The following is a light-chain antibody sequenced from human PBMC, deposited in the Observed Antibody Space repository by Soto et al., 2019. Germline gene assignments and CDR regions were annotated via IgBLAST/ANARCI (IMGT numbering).Light chain of an antibody. CDR1: QSVSNNY. J-gene: IGKJ1*01. Sequence: EIVLTQSPGTLSLSPGERASLYLRASQSVSNNYLAWYQQKPGQAPRLLIYGASRRATGAPDRFSGSGSGTEFTLIISRLQSEDFAVYYCQNSNNWPPWPLGKGTKVDNK. CDR2: GAS. CDR3: QNSNNWPPWP. V-gene: IGKV3-20*01.